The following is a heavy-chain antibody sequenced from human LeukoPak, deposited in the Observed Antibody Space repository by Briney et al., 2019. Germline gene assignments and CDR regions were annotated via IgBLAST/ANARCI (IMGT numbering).Heavy chain of an antibody. CDR3: AKGGDIVVVPAAIGFDP. D-gene: IGHD2-2*02. J-gene: IGHJ5*02. CDR2: ISGGGSTT. CDR1: GFTFSNYA. V-gene: IGHV3-23*01. Sequence: PGGSLRLSCAASGFTFSNYAMSWVRQAPGKGLEWVSAISGGGSTTYSADSVKGRFTISRDNSKNTLYLQMNSLRAEDTAVYYCAKGGDIVVVPAAIGFDPWGQGTLVTVSS.